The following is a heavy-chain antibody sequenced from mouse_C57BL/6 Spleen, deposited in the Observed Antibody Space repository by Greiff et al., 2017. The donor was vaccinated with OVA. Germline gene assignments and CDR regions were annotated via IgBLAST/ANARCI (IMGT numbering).Heavy chain of an antibody. CDR1: GYAFTNYL. D-gene: IGHD1-1*01. CDR3: ASSYYGSSRDYFDY. CDR2: INPGSGGT. V-gene: IGHV1-54*01. Sequence: QVQLKESGAELVRPGTSVKVSCKASGYAFTNYLIEWVKQRPGQGLEWIGVINPGSGGTNYNEKFKGKATLTADKSSSTAYMQLSSLTSEDSAVYFCASSYYGSSRDYFDYWGQGTTLTVSS. J-gene: IGHJ2*01.